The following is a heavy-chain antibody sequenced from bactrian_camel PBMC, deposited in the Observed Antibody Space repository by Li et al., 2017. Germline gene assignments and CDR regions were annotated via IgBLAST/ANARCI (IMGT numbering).Heavy chain of an antibody. CDR3: AADRRDRWTVDSKSGLRSAYCSNRRDEYVY. CDR1: RFTFDEAT. J-gene: IGHJ4*01. D-gene: IGHD1*01. V-gene: IGHV3S60*01. CDR2: IKTDGST. Sequence: VQLVESGGGSVQAGGSLRLSCTASRFTFDEATMGWYRQAPGYECELVSYIKTDGSTYYVDSVKGRFTITRDSAKNTMLLHMNALTPDDTAVYICAADRRDRWTVDSKSGLRSAYCSNRRDEYVYWGQGTQVTVSA.